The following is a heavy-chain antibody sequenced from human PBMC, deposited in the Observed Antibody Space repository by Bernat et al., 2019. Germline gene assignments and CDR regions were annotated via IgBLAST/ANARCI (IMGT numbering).Heavy chain of an antibody. CDR1: GGSISSGGYY. CDR2: IYYSGST. Sequence: QVQLQESGPGLVKPSQTLSLTCTVSGGSISSGGYYWSWIRQHPGKGLEWIGYIYYSGSTYNPSLKSRVTISVDTSKNQFSLKLSSVTAADTAVYYCARDRFSSSSGDWFDPWGQGTLVTVSS. D-gene: IGHD6-6*01. J-gene: IGHJ5*02. V-gene: IGHV4-31*03. CDR3: ARDRFSSSSGDWFDP.